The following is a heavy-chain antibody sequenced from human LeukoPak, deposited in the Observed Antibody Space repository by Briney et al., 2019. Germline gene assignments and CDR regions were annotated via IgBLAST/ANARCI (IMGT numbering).Heavy chain of an antibody. CDR2: ISYDGSNK. CDR3: ARGYCSGGSCYWAFDL. V-gene: IGHV3-30*03. CDR1: GFTFSSYG. D-gene: IGHD2-15*01. Sequence: GGSLRLSCAASGFTFSSYGMHWVRQAPGKGLEWVAVISYDGSNKYYADSVKGRFTISRDNSKNTLYLQMNSLRAEDTAVFYCARGYCSGGSCYWAFDLWGQGTMVTVSS. J-gene: IGHJ3*01.